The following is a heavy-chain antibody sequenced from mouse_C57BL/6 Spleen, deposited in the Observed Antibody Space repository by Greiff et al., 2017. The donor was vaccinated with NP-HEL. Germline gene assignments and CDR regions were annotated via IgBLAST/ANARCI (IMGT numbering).Heavy chain of an antibody. CDR2: IDPSDSET. CDR1: GYTFTSYW. CDR3: ARRGVEGYFDV. Sequence: QVQLKQPGAELVRPGSSVKLSCKASGYTFTSYWMHWVKQRPIQGLEWIGNIDPSDSETHYNQKFKDKATLTVDKSSSTAYMQLSSLTSEDSAVYYCARRGVEGYFDVWGTGTTVTVSS. J-gene: IGHJ1*03. V-gene: IGHV1-52*01. D-gene: IGHD1-1*01.